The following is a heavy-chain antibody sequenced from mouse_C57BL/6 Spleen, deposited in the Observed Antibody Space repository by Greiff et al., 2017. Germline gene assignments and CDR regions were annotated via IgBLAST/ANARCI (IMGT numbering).Heavy chain of an antibody. CDR2: ISDGGSYT. Sequence: EVHLVESGGGLVKPGGSLKLSCAASGFTFSSYAMSWVRQTPEKRLEWVATISDGGSYTYYPDNVKGRFTISRDNAKNNLYLQMSHLKSEDTAMYYCAREVVATPGFDVWGTGTTVTVSS. CDR1: GFTFSSYA. V-gene: IGHV5-4*01. J-gene: IGHJ1*03. D-gene: IGHD1-1*01. CDR3: AREVVATPGFDV.